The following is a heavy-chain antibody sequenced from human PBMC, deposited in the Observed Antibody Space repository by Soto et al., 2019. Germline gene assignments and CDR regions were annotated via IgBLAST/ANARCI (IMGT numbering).Heavy chain of an antibody. Sequence: QVQLVESGGGVVQPGRSLRLSCAASGFTFTDYALHWVRQAPGQGLEWVASISYDGNGKFYADSVKGRFTISRESSNNTLYLQMSSLRGEDTAIYDCARGCITTSCPTFDYWGQGSLVTVSS. J-gene: IGHJ4*02. V-gene: IGHV3-30*15. CDR3: ARGCITTSCPTFDY. D-gene: IGHD2-2*01. CDR2: ISYDGNGK. CDR1: GFTFTDYA.